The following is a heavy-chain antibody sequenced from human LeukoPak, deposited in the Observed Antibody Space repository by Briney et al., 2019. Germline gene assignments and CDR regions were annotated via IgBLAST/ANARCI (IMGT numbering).Heavy chain of an antibody. CDR2: IDGSGANT. D-gene: IGHD6-19*01. CDR3: VKRTVAGQFDY. V-gene: IGHV3-23*01. CDR1: GFTFSSYA. J-gene: IGHJ4*02. Sequence: PGASLRLCCAASGFTFSSYAMSWVRQASGKGLDWVSAIDGSGANTFYADSVKGRFTISRDNSKNTLYLQMNSLRAEDTALYFCVKRTVAGQFDYWGQGTLVTVSS.